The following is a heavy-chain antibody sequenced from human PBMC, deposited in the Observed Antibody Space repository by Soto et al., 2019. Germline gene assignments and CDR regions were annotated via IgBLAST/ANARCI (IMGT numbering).Heavy chain of an antibody. J-gene: IGHJ4*02. CDR2: INASGGRT. CDR3: GRILPPATFDY. Sequence: QVQLVQSGAEVKKPGASVKVSCKASGYTFTSYYVHWIRQAPGQGLEWMGIINASGGRTTYAPKFQGRSTMARDTSTSTVYMELSSLTSEDTATYFCGRILPPATFDYWGQGTLVTVSS. D-gene: IGHD2-21*02. CDR1: GYTFTSYY. V-gene: IGHV1-46*03.